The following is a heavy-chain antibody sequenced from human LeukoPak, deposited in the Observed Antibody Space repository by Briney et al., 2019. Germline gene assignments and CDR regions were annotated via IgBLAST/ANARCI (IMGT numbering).Heavy chain of an antibody. CDR3: AKQARRQVRGVFEYYFDY. CDR2: INGSGGST. D-gene: IGHD3-10*01. V-gene: IGHV3-23*01. J-gene: IGHJ4*02. Sequence: GGSLRLSCAASGFTFSGYAMSWVRQAPGKGLEWVSDINGSGGSTYYADSVKGRFTISRDNSKNTLYLQMNSLRAEDTAVYYCAKQARRQVRGVFEYYFDYWGQGTLVTVSS. CDR1: GFTFSGYA.